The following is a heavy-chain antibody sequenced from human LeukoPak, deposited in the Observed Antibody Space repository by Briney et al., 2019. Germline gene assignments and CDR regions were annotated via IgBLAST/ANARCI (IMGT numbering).Heavy chain of an antibody. CDR2: ISYDGSNK. V-gene: IGHV3-30-3*01. Sequence: GRSLRLSCAASGFTFSSYAMHWVRQAPGKGLEWVAVISYDGSNKYYADSVKGRFTISRDNSKNTLYLQMNSLRAEDTAVYYCARGNTITGTTHHFDYWGQGTLVTVSS. CDR3: ARGNTITGTTHHFDY. D-gene: IGHD1-20*01. J-gene: IGHJ4*02. CDR1: GFTFSSYA.